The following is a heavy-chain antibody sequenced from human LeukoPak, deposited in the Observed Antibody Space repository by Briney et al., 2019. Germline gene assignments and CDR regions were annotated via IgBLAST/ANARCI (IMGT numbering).Heavy chain of an antibody. CDR1: GFPFSGYG. D-gene: IGHD1-7*01. CDR3: ARANSDAFDI. J-gene: IGHJ3*02. Sequence: GGSLRLSCAASGFPFSGYGMHWVRQAPGKGLEWVAVIWYDGSNKYYADSVKGRFTISRDNSKNTLYLQMNSLRAEDTAVYYCARANSDAFDIWGQGTMVTVSS. V-gene: IGHV3-33*01. CDR2: IWYDGSNK.